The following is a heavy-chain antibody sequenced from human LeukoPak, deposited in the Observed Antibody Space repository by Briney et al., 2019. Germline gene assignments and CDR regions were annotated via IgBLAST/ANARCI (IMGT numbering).Heavy chain of an antibody. D-gene: IGHD6-19*01. J-gene: IGHJ3*02. Sequence: ASVKVSCKVSGYTLTELSMHWVRQAPGKGLEWMGGFDPEDGETIYAQKFQGRVPMTEDTSTDTAYMELSSLRSEDTAVYYCATDHKQWTLRSNAFDIWGQGTMVTVSS. V-gene: IGHV1-24*01. CDR1: GYTLTELS. CDR2: FDPEDGET. CDR3: ATDHKQWTLRSNAFDI.